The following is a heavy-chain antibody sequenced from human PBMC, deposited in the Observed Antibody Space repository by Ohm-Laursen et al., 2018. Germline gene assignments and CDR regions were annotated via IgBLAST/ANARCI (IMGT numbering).Heavy chain of an antibody. CDR1: GGSISSSGYY. V-gene: IGHV4-31*03. J-gene: IGHJ4*02. Sequence: SQTLSLTCTVSGGSISSSGYYWTWIRQHPGKGLEWIGYIFYTGITYYNPSLESRLTISVDTSKNQFSLKLSYVTAADTAVYYCARDRYDILTGYTFGIDYWGQGTLVTVSS. D-gene: IGHD3-9*01. CDR3: ARDRYDILTGYTFGIDY. CDR2: IFYTGIT.